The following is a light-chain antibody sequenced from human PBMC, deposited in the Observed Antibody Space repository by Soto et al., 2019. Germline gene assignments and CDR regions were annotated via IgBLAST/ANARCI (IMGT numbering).Light chain of an antibody. CDR1: GSDVGGYNY. CDR2: GVS. CDR3: CSYAGIYTWV. J-gene: IGLJ3*02. Sequence: QSVLTQPRSVSGSPGQSVTISCTGTGSDVGGYNYVSWYQQHPGKAPKVMIYGVSKRPSGVPDRFSGSKSGNTASLTISGLQAEDEADYYCCSYAGIYTWVFGGGTKVTVL. V-gene: IGLV2-11*01.